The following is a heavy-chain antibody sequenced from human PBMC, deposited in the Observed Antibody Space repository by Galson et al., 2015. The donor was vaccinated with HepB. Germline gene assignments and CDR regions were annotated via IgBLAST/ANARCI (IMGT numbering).Heavy chain of an antibody. D-gene: IGHD1-26*01. CDR1: GYTLTELS. CDR2: FNPENGEV. V-gene: IGHV1-24*01. Sequence: SVKVSCKVSGYTLTELSMHWVRQAPGKGLEWMGGFNPENGEVVYAQTFQGRVTMTQDTSTYTAYMELSGLRSEDTAVYYCATRLYSGSYYGVFDYWGQGTLVSVSS. CDR3: ATRLYSGSYYGVFDY. J-gene: IGHJ4*02.